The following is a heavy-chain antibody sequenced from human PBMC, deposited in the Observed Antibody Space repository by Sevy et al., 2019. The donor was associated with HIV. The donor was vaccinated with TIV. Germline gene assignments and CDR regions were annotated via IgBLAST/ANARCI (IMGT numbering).Heavy chain of an antibody. CDR3: ARESIGSVGDFDY. CDR2: IYSSGST. CDR1: GDFINLYF. J-gene: IGHJ4*02. V-gene: IGHV4-59*01. D-gene: IGHD6-6*01. Sequence: SETLCLTCSVSGDFINLYFWSWIRQPPGKGLEWIGYIYSSGSTNYNPSLKSRVTISLATSKDQFSLKLSSVTAADTAVYYCARESIGSVGDFDYWGQGTLVTVSS.